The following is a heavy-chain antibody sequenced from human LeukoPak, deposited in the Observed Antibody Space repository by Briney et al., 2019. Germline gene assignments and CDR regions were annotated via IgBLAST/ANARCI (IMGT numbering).Heavy chain of an antibody. D-gene: IGHD2-15*01. CDR3: ARHQALRYCSGGSYYLAYGMDV. CDR2: IYSGGST. J-gene: IGHJ6*02. CDR1: GFTVSSNY. Sequence: GGSLRLSCAASGFTVSSNYMSWVRQAPGKGLEWVSVIYSGGSTYYADSVKGRFTISRDNSKNTLYLQMNSLRAEDTAVYYCARHQALRYCSGGSYYLAYGMDVWGQGTTVTVSS. V-gene: IGHV3-66*04.